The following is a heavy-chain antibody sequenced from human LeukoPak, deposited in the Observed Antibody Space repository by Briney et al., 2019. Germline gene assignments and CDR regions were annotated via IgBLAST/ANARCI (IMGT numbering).Heavy chain of an antibody. CDR2: IRYDGSNK. Sequence: SGGSLRLSCAASGFTFSSYGMHWVRQAPGKGLEWVAFIRYDGSNKYYADSVKGRFTISRDNAKNSLYLQMNSLRAEDTAVYYCARDRGSGSYYTPPLSWGQGTLVTVSS. CDR1: GFTFSSYG. V-gene: IGHV3-30*02. J-gene: IGHJ4*02. CDR3: ARDRGSGSYYTPPLS. D-gene: IGHD1-26*01.